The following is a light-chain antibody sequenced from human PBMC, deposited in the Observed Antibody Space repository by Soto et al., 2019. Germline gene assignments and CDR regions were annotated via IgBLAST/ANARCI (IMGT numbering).Light chain of an antibody. V-gene: IGKV3-20*01. CDR1: RGVSSSF. CDR2: GAS. Sequence: DIVLTQSPGALSLSPGERPTLSSRAGRGVSSSFLAWYQQKPGQAPRLLIYGASSRATGIPDRFSGSGSGTDFTLTISRLEPEDFAVYYCQQYDSSPRTFGQGTKVEIK. CDR3: QQYDSSPRT. J-gene: IGKJ1*01.